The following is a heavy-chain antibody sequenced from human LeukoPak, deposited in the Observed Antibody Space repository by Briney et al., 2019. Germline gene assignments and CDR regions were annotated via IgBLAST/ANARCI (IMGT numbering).Heavy chain of an antibody. V-gene: IGHV4-39*01. CDR2: IYYSGST. CDR3: AKTIIAVAGGDAFDI. Sequence: ASETLSLTCTVSGGSISSNSYYWGWIRQPPGKGLEWIGGIYYSGSTYYNPSLKSRVTISVDTSKNQFSLKLSSVTAADTAVYYCAKTIIAVAGGDAFDIWGQGTMVTVSS. J-gene: IGHJ3*02. D-gene: IGHD6-19*01. CDR1: GGSISSNSYY.